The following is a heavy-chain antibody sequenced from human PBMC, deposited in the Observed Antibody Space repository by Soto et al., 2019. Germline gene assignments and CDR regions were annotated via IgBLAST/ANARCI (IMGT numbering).Heavy chain of an antibody. CDR2: ISGSGGST. D-gene: IGHD6-19*01. CDR1: GFTFSSYA. V-gene: IGHV3-23*01. CDR3: AKAQNYSSGWYAYPLGAFDI. Sequence: GGSLRLSCAASGFTFSSYAMSWVRQAPGKGLEWVSAISGSGGSTYYADSVKGRFTISRDNSKNTLYLQMNSLRAENTAVYYCAKAQNYSSGWYAYPLGAFDIWGQGTMVTVSS. J-gene: IGHJ3*02.